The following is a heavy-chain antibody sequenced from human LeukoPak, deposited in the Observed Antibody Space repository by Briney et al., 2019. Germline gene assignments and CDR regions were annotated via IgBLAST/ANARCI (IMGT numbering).Heavy chain of an antibody. CDR3: ARDHWNSDAFDI. V-gene: IGHV1-2*02. D-gene: IGHD1/OR15-1a*01. CDR2: INPNSGGT. J-gene: IGHJ3*02. Sequence: APVKVSCKASGYTFTGYYMHWVRQAPGQGLEWMGWINPNSGGTNYAQKFQGRVTMTRDTSISTAYMELSRLRSDDTAVYYCARDHWNSDAFDIWGQGTMVTVSS. CDR1: GYTFTGYY.